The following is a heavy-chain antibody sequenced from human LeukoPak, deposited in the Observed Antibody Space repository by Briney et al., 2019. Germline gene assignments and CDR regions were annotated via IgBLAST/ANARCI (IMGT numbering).Heavy chain of an antibody. CDR2: IGGRDSRI. Sequence: GGSLRLSCEASGFTFSSHDMIWVRQAPGKGLEWVSDIGGRDSRINYADSVKGRFTISRNNSKNTVYLQMNSLRVEDTAIYYCAREGHYCSSSAGQFDYWGQGTLVTVSS. J-gene: IGHJ4*02. CDR3: AREGHYCSSSAGQFDY. CDR1: GFTFSSHD. V-gene: IGHV3-23*01. D-gene: IGHD2-2*01.